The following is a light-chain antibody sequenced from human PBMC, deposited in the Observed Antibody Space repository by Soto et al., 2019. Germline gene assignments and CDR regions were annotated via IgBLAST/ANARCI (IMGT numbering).Light chain of an antibody. V-gene: IGKV3-15*01. CDR1: QSISSN. CDR3: QQYNGWRT. CDR2: SAS. J-gene: IGKJ1*01. Sequence: IVMTQSPATLSVSPGEKATLSCRASQSISSNLAWYQQKPGQAPRILIYSASTRATGIPARFSGSGSGTEFTLTISSLQSEDFAVYYCQQYNGWRTFGQGTKVDIK.